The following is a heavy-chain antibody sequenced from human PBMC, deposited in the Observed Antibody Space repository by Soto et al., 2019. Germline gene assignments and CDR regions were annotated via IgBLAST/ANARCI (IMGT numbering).Heavy chain of an antibody. CDR3: ARDHLRITMIVVAFDAFDI. J-gene: IGHJ3*02. CDR2: ISSSSSYI. V-gene: IGHV3-21*01. D-gene: IGHD3-22*01. CDR1: GFTFSSYS. Sequence: GVSLRLSCAASGFTFSSYSMKWVRQAPGKGLEWVSSISSSSSYIYYADSVKGRFTISRDNAKNSLYLQMNSLRAEDTAVYYCARDHLRITMIVVAFDAFDIWGQGTMVTVSS.